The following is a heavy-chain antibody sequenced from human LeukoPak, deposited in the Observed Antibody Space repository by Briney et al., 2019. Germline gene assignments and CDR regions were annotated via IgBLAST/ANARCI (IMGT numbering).Heavy chain of an antibody. CDR3: TRRPYSSSWYYFDY. CDR1: GFTVSSNY. Sequence: GGSLSLSCAASGFTVSSNYMSWVRQAPGKGLEWLSYISSSGSMLHYADSVEGRFTISRDNAKNSLYLQMSSLRVEDTAVYYCTRRPYSSSWYYFDYWGQGTLVTVSS. CDR2: ISSSGSML. V-gene: IGHV3-11*04. D-gene: IGHD6-13*01. J-gene: IGHJ4*02.